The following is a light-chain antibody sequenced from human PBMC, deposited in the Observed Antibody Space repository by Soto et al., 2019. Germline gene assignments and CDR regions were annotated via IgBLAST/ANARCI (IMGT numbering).Light chain of an antibody. CDR3: KQFKSYPIT. CDR2: AAY. Sequence: DSQLTQSPSFLSTPVGDTVTITCRASQGISSDLAWYQQNPGKAHKLLIYAAYTLQNGVQSTFSGSGSGTEFTLTIRSLQPEDFGTYYCKQFKSYPITFGQGTRLEIK. CDR1: QGISSD. V-gene: IGKV1-9*01. J-gene: IGKJ5*01.